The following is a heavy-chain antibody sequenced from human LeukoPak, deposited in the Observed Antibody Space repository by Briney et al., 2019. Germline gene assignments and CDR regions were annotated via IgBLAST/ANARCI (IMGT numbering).Heavy chain of an antibody. CDR1: GGTFSSYA. J-gene: IGHJ4*02. Sequence: GASVKVSCKASGGTFSSYAISWVRQAPGQGLEWMGRIIPILGIANYAQKFQGRVTITADKSTSTAYMELSSLRSEDTAVYYCAIEDNYGDYASRPFDYWGQGTLVTVSS. CDR2: IIPILGIA. V-gene: IGHV1-69*04. CDR3: AIEDNYGDYASRPFDY. D-gene: IGHD4-17*01.